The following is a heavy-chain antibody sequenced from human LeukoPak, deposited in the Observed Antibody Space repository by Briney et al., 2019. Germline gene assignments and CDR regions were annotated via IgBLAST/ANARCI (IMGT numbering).Heavy chain of an antibody. CDR1: GGSFSGCY. Sequence: SETLSLTCAVSGGSFSGCYWSWIRQPPGKGLEWIGEINHSGSTNYNPSLKSRVTISVDTSKNQFSLKLSSVTAADTAVYYCARGLSGRYCSSTSCRGFRSGHDYWGQGTLVTVSS. CDR2: INHSGST. D-gene: IGHD2-2*01. CDR3: ARGLSGRYCSSTSCRGFRSGHDY. V-gene: IGHV4-34*01. J-gene: IGHJ4*02.